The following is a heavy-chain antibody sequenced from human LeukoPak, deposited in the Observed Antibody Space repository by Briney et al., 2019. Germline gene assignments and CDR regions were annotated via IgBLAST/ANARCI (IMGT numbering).Heavy chain of an antibody. CDR1: GGSFSGYY. V-gene: IGHV4-34*01. CDR3: VRKAVLMVYDEGDYFDY. D-gene: IGHD2-8*01. CDR2: INHSGST. J-gene: IGHJ4*02. Sequence: SETLSLTCAVYGGSFSGYYWSWIRQPPGKGLEWIGEINHSGSTNYNPSLKSRVTISVDTSKNQFSLKLSSVTAADTAVYYCVRKAVLMVYDEGDYFDYWGQGTLVTVSS.